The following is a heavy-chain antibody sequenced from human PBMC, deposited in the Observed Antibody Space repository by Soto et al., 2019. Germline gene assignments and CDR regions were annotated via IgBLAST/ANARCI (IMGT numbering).Heavy chain of an antibody. CDR3: AREVVETSSLWLDP. J-gene: IGHJ5*02. CDR1: GYTFTGYH. D-gene: IGHD6-6*01. Sequence: ASVKVSCKASGYTFTGYHMHWVRQAPGQGLEWIGWMNTNTNTTDSAEVFEGRVSLTWDTSISTAYMQLNSLKIDDTAVYYCAREVVETSSLWLDPWAREPWSPSPQ. CDR2: MNTNTNTT. V-gene: IGHV1-2*02.